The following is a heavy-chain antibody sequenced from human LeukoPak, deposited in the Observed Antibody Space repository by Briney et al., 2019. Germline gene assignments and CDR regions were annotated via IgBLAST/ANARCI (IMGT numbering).Heavy chain of an antibody. D-gene: IGHD3-16*01. CDR1: GFTFTDYT. CDR3: ARDFSAVGVPTSDY. Sequence: PGGSLRLSCAASGFTFTDYTMNWVRQAPGKGLEWVSSVSSSSSFISYADSVRGRFTISRDNTKNSLYLQMNSLRAEDTAMYYCARDFSAVGVPTSDYWGQGTLVTVSS. CDR2: VSSSSSFI. V-gene: IGHV3-21*06. J-gene: IGHJ4*02.